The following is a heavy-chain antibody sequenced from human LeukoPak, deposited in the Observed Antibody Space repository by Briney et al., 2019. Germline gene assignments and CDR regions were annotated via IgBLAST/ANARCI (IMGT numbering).Heavy chain of an antibody. CDR1: GFTFSSYR. J-gene: IGHJ6*02. CDR2: IKQDGREK. Sequence: GGSLRLSCAASGFTFSSYRMSWVRQAPGKGLEWVANIKQDGREKYYVDSVTGRFTISRDNAKNSLYLQMNSLRAEDTAVYDCARHTKGRTYGMDVWGQGTTVTVSS. CDR3: ARHTKGRTYGMDV. D-gene: IGHD2-8*01. V-gene: IGHV3-7*04.